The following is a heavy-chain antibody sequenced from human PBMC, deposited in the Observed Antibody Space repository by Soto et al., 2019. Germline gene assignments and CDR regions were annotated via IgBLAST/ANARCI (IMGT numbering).Heavy chain of an antibody. CDR3: ARQGEWELLTYLDY. J-gene: IGHJ4*02. Sequence: QVQLVQSGAEVKKPGSSVKVSCKASGGTFSSYAISWVRQAPGQGLEWMGGIIPIFGTANYAQKFQGRVTITADESTSTADMELSSLRSEDTAVYYCARQGEWELLTYLDYWGQGTLVTVSS. CDR1: GGTFSSYA. V-gene: IGHV1-69*01. CDR2: IIPIFGTA. D-gene: IGHD1-26*01.